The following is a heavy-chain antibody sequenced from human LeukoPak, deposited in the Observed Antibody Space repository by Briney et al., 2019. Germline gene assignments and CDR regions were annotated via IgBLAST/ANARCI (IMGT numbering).Heavy chain of an antibody. Sequence: GGSLRLSCAASGFTVSSNYMTWVRRAPGKGLEWVSILYSGGSTYYADSVKGRFTISRDNAKNSLYLQMNSLRAEDTAVYYCARVRDYDSSGYYFDYWGQGTLVTVSS. D-gene: IGHD3-22*01. CDR2: LYSGGST. CDR3: ARVRDYDSSGYYFDY. J-gene: IGHJ4*02. V-gene: IGHV3-66*01. CDR1: GFTVSSNY.